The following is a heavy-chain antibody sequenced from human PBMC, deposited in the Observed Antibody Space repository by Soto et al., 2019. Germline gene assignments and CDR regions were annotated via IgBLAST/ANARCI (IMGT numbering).Heavy chain of an antibody. CDR2: ISGSGDNT. Sequence: EVQLLDSGGGLVQPGGSLSLSCAASGFTFSNYVMSWVRQAPGKGLEWVSSISGSGDNTYYADSVKGRFTISRDNSKNTLFLQMNSLRAEDTAVYYCATLPLVLALRFDYWGQGTLITVSS. J-gene: IGHJ4*02. CDR1: GFTFSNYV. D-gene: IGHD3-16*01. V-gene: IGHV3-23*01. CDR3: ATLPLVLALRFDY.